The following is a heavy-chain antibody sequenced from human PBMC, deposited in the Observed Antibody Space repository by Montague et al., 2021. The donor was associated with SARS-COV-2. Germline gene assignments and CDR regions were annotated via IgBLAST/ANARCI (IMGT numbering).Heavy chain of an antibody. V-gene: IGHV4-39*01. CDR3: ARGVRQLGVRYYYYYIDX. CDR2: IYFNGHS. D-gene: IGHD6-6*01. J-gene: IGHJ6*03. Sequence: SETLSLTCTVSGGSISNSHYYCAWIRQPPGKGLEWIGSIYFNGHSYYNPSLKNRASISLDTSKNQYYLKLNSVAAADTAVYYCARGVRQLGVRYYYYYIDXWDKGTTVTVSS. CDR1: GGSISNSHYY.